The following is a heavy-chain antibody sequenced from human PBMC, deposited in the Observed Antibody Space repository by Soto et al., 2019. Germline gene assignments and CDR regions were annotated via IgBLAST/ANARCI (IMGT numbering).Heavy chain of an antibody. CDR2: IYYSGST. J-gene: IGHJ4*02. CDR3: ARSGYYGDFDY. D-gene: IGHD3-3*01. CDR1: GGSISSYY. V-gene: IGHV4-59*01. Sequence: SETLSLTCTVSGGSISSYYWSWIRQPPGKGLEWIGYIYYSGSTNYNPSLKSRVTISVDTSKNQFSLKLSSVTAADTAVYYCARSGYYGDFDYWGQGTLVTVSS.